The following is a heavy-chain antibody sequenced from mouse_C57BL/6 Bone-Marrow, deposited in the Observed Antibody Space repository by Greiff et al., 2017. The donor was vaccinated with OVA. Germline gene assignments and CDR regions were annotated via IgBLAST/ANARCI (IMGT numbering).Heavy chain of an antibody. D-gene: IGHD2-5*01. J-gene: IGHJ4*01. CDR3: TRGYSNYYAKDY. Sequence: VQLQQSGAELVRPGASVTLSCKASGYTFTDYEMHWVKQTPVHGLEWIGAIDPETGGTAYNQKFKGKAILTADTSSSTAYMELRSLTTEDSAAYYCTRGYSNYYAKDYGGQGTSVTVSA. CDR1: GYTFTDYE. V-gene: IGHV1-15*01. CDR2: IDPETGGT.